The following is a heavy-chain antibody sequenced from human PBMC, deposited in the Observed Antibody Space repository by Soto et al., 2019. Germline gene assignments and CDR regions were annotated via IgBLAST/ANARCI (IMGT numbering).Heavy chain of an antibody. CDR2: IKQDGSEK. J-gene: IGHJ4*02. V-gene: IGHV3-7*01. CDR3: ARDAKMENCISTSCYSDY. CDR1: GFTFSSYW. D-gene: IGHD2-2*01. Sequence: GGSLRLSWAAAGFTFSSYWLTWVRQAPGKGLEWVANIKQDGSEKYYVDSVKGRFTISRDNAKNSLYLQMNSLRAEDTAVYYCARDAKMENCISTSCYSDYWGQGT.